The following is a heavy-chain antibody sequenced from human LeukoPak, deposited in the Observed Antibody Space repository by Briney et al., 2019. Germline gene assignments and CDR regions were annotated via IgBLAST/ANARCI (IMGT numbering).Heavy chain of an antibody. CDR1: GYTFTSYD. CDR3: ASSSSWSDNWFDP. V-gene: IGHV1-8*01. D-gene: IGHD6-13*01. J-gene: IGHJ5*02. Sequence: GASVKVSRKASGYTFTSYDINWVRQATGQGLEWMGWMNPNSGNTGYAQKFQGRVTMTRNTSISTAYMELSSLRSEDTAVYYCASSSSWSDNWFDPWGQGTLVTVSS. CDR2: MNPNSGNT.